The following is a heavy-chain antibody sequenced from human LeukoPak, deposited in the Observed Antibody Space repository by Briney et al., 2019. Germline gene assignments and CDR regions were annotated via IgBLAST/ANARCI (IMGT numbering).Heavy chain of an antibody. Sequence: ASVNVSCKASGYTFTSYGISWVRQAPGQGLEWMGWISAYNGNTNYAQKLQGRVTMTTDTSRSTAYMELRSLRSDDTAVYYCARDIAVAGKLNWFDPWGQGTLVTVSS. CDR2: ISAYNGNT. J-gene: IGHJ5*02. D-gene: IGHD6-19*01. V-gene: IGHV1-18*01. CDR3: ARDIAVAGKLNWFDP. CDR1: GYTFTSYG.